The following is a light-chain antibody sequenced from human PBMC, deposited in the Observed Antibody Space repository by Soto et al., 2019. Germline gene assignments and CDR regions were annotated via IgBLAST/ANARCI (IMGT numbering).Light chain of an antibody. CDR3: QQYGSSSWT. Sequence: EIVLTQSPGTLSSSPGERATLSCRASQSVSSSYLAWYQQKPGQAPRLLIYAASSRATGIPDRFSGSGSGTDFTLTISRLEPEDFAVYYCQQYGSSSWTFSQGTKVDI. CDR1: QSVSSSY. V-gene: IGKV3-20*01. J-gene: IGKJ1*01. CDR2: AAS.